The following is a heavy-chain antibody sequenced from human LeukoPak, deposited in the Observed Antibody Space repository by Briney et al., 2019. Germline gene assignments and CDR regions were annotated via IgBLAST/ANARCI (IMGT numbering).Heavy chain of an antibody. CDR3: ARDAQWLVPEGYFYYMDV. J-gene: IGHJ6*03. Sequence: PGGSLRLSCAASGFAFGSYSISWVRQAPGKGLEWVSSITSRSSHINYADSAKGRFTISRDNAENSLYLQMNSLGAEDTAVYYCARDAQWLVPEGYFYYMDVWGKGTTVTVSS. D-gene: IGHD6-19*01. CDR1: GFAFGSYS. V-gene: IGHV3-21*01. CDR2: ITSRSSHI.